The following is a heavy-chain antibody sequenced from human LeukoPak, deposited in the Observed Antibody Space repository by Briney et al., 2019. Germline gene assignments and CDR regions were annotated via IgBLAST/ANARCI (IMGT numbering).Heavy chain of an antibody. CDR2: IKQDGSEK. CDR1: GFTFSNYW. V-gene: IGHV3-7*01. Sequence: PGGSLRLSCAASGFTFSNYWMIWVRQAPGKGLEWVANIKQDGSEKVYSDSVKGRFIISRDNAKNALYLQMKSLKVEDAAIYYCARDWGVDVWGHGTTVTVLS. D-gene: IGHD3-16*01. CDR3: ARDWGVDV. J-gene: IGHJ6*01.